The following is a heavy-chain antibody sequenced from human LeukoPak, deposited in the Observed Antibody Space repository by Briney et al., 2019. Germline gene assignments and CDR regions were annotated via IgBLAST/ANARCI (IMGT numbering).Heavy chain of an antibody. Sequence: PSETLSLTCTVSGGSISSSSYYWGWIRQPPGKGLEWIGSIYYSGSTYYNPSLKSRVTISVDTSKNQFSLKLSSVTAADTAVYYCARGDTAMVVFDYWGQGTLVTVSS. CDR2: IYYSGST. CDR1: GGSISSSSYY. D-gene: IGHD5-18*01. J-gene: IGHJ4*02. V-gene: IGHV4-39*07. CDR3: ARGDTAMVVFDY.